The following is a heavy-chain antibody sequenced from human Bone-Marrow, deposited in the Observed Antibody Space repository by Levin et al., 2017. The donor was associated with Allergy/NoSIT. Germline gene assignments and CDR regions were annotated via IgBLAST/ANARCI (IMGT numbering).Heavy chain of an antibody. CDR1: GFTFSSYG. CDR2: ISYDGSNK. Sequence: PGGSLRLSCAASGFTFSSYGMHWVRQAPGKGLEWVAVISYDGSNKYYADSVKGRFTISRDNSKNTLYLQMNSLRAEDTAVYYCAKISPYYYDSSGYEPDAFDIWGQGTMVTVSS. D-gene: IGHD3-22*01. J-gene: IGHJ3*02. CDR3: AKISPYYYDSSGYEPDAFDI. V-gene: IGHV3-30*18.